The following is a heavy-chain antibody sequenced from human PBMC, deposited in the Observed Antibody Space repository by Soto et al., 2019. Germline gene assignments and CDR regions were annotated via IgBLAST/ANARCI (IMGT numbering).Heavy chain of an antibody. Sequence: GGSLRLSCAASGFTFSSYGMHWVRQAPGKGLEWVAVISYDGSNKYYADSVKGRFTISRGNSKNTLYLQMNSLRAEDTAVYYCAKDEGDYDFWSGWYYYGMDVWGKGTTVTVPS. CDR2: ISYDGSNK. J-gene: IGHJ6*04. V-gene: IGHV3-30*18. D-gene: IGHD3-3*01. CDR3: AKDEGDYDFWSGWYYYGMDV. CDR1: GFTFSSYG.